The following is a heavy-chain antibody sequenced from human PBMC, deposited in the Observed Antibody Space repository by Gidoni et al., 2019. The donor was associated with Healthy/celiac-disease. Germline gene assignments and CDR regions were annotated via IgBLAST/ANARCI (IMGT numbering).Heavy chain of an antibody. D-gene: IGHD5-18*01. J-gene: IGHJ6*02. CDR1: GFTFTSSA. V-gene: IGHV1-58*01. CDR3: AADSAGYSYIILGMDV. Sequence: QMQLVQSGPAVKKPGTSLKVSCKASGFTFTSSAVQWVRQARGQRLEWIGWIGVGSGTTNSAQKFQERVTITRDMSTSTAYMELSSLRSEDTAVYYCAADSAGYSYIILGMDVWGQGTTVTVSS. CDR2: IGVGSGTT.